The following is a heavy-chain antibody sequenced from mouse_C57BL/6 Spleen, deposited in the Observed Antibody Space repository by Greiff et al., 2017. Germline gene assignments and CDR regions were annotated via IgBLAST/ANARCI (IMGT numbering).Heavy chain of an antibody. CDR3: ARGGLYYSNYGNWYFDV. CDR2: FHPYNDDT. D-gene: IGHD2-5*01. J-gene: IGHJ1*03. V-gene: IGHV1-47*01. Sequence: QVQLQQSGAELVKPGASVKMSCKASGYTFTTYPLEWMKQNHGKSLEWIGNFHPYNDDTKYNEKFKGKATLTVEKSSSAVYLELSRLTSDDSAVYYCARGGLYYSNYGNWYFDVWGTGTTVTVSS. CDR1: GYTFTTYP.